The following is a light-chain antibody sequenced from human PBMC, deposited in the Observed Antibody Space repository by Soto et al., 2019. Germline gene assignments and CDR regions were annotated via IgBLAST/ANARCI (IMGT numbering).Light chain of an antibody. V-gene: IGKV3-15*01. J-gene: IGKJ4*01. Sequence: EIVMTQSPATLSVSPGERATLSCRASQSFSSNLAWYQQKPGQAPRLLIYGASTRATGIPARFSGSGSGTELTLTISRLQSEDFAVYYCQQYNNWPQLTFGGGTKVEIK. CDR1: QSFSSN. CDR2: GAS. CDR3: QQYNNWPQLT.